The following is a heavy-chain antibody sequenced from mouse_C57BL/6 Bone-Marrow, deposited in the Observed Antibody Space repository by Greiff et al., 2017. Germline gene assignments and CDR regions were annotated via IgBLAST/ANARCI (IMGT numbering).Heavy chain of an antibody. V-gene: IGHV2-2*01. J-gene: IGHJ2*01. CDR3: ARNSVALDY. CDR1: GFSLTSYG. Sequence: QVQLKESVPGLVQPSQSLSITCTVSGFSLTSYGVHWVRHSPGKGLEWLGVIWRGGSTDYNAAFISRLSISKDNSKSQVFFKMNSLQADDTAIYYCARNSVALDYWGQGTTLTVSS. D-gene: IGHD1-3*01. CDR2: IWRGGST.